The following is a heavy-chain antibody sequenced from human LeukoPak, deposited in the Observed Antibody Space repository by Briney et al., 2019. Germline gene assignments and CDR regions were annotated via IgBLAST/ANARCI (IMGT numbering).Heavy chain of an antibody. CDR1: GFTVSDNY. D-gene: IGHD1-26*01. CDR3: ARIEWERLGRAFDI. J-gene: IGHJ3*02. CDR2: IYNTGAT. Sequence: GGSLRLSCAASGFTVSDNYMTWVRLAPGKGLEWVSSIYNTGATHYAESVKGRFTISRDNSKKTLFLQMNSLRAEDMAVYYCARIEWERLGRAFDIWGQGTMVTVSS. V-gene: IGHV3-53*01.